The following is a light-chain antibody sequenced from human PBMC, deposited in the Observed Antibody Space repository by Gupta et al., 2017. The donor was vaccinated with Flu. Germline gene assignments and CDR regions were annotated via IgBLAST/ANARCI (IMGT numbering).Light chain of an antibody. CDR1: QGIRND. J-gene: IGKJ4*02. Sequence: PSSLSASVGDTVSITIRASQGIRNDLGWSQQKPGKAPKRLIYAASRVQSGVPSRFSGSGSGTEFTLTISSLKPEDSATYYCRQYNSSPRTFGEGTKVEIK. CDR3: RQYNSSPRT. V-gene: IGKV1-17*01. CDR2: AAS.